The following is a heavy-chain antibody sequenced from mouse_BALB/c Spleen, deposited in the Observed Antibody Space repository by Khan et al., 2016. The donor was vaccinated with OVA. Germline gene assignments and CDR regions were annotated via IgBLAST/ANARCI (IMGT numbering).Heavy chain of an antibody. CDR3: ARNYDNFVEYFDV. V-gene: IGHV2-9*02. CDR2: IWAGGSP. CDR1: GFSLTSYG. D-gene: IGHD2-1*01. Sequence: QVQLKESGPGLVAPSQSLSITCTVSGFSLTSYGVHWVRQTPGKGLEWLGIIWAGGSPNYNWAPMSRLSISKDNSKSQVFFKMHSLQTDDTAMYYCARNYDNFVEYFDVWGAGTTVTVSS. J-gene: IGHJ1*01.